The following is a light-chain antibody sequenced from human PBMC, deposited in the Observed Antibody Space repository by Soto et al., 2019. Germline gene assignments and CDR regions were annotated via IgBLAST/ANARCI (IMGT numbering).Light chain of an antibody. V-gene: IGKV1-8*01. J-gene: IGKJ1*01. CDR1: QGISSY. CDR3: QQYYSYPPT. CDR2: AAS. Sequence: AVRMTQSPSSFSASTGDRVTITCRASQGISSYLAWYQQKPGKAPKLLIYAASTLQSGVPSRFSGSGSGTDFTLTISGLQSEDFANYYCQQYYSYPPTFGQGTKVEIK.